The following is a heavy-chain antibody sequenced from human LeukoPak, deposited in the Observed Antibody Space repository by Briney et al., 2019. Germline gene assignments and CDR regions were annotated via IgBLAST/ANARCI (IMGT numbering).Heavy chain of an antibody. CDR1: GFTFFSYS. Sequence: GGSLRLSCAASGFTFFSYSMNWVRQAPGKGLEWVSSISSSSSSYIYYADSVKGRFTISRDNAKNSLYLQMNSLRDEDTAVYYCARGPGYGHYFDYWGQGALVTVSS. CDR3: ARGPGYGHYFDY. D-gene: IGHD5-12*01. CDR2: ISSSSSSYI. J-gene: IGHJ4*02. V-gene: IGHV3-21*01.